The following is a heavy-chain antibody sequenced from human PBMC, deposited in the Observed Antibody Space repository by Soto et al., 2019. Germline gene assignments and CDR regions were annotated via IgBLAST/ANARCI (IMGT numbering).Heavy chain of an antibody. D-gene: IGHD3-10*01. V-gene: IGHV5-51*01. CDR2: IYPGDSDT. CDR1: GYSFTTYW. CDR3: ARPYTMVDAFDI. J-gene: IGHJ3*02. Sequence: GESLKISCKVSGYSFTTYWIGWVRQMPGKGLEWMGVIYPGDSDTRYSPSFQGQVTISADRSISTAYLQWRSLKASDTAIYYCARPYTMVDAFDIWGQGTMVTVSS.